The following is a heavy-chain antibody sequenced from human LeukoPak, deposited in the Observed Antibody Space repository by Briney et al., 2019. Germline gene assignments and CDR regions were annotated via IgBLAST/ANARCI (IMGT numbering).Heavy chain of an antibody. V-gene: IGHV3-48*03. CDR1: GFTFSSYA. CDR2: ISSSGSTI. D-gene: IGHD3-9*01. Sequence: PGGSLRLSCAASGFTFSSYAMNWVRQAPGKGLEWVSYISSSGSTIYYADSVKGRFTISRDNAKNSLYLQMNSLRAEDTAIYYCARVHFDWLFRCFDYWGQGTLVTVSS. CDR3: ARVHFDWLFRCFDY. J-gene: IGHJ4*02.